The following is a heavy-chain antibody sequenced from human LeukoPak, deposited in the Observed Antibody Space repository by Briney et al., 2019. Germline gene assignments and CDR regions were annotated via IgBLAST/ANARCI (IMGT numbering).Heavy chain of an antibody. CDR2: IIPIFGTA. J-gene: IGHJ5*02. CDR1: GGTFSSYA. D-gene: IGHD3-10*01. CDR3: ARGRYYYGSGSYLNWFDP. V-gene: IGHV1-69*01. Sequence: KVSCKASGGTFSSYAISWVRQAPGQGLEWMGGIIPIFGTANYAQKFQGRVTITADESTSTAYMELSSLRSEDTAVYYCARGRYYYGSGSYLNWFDPWGQGTLVTVSS.